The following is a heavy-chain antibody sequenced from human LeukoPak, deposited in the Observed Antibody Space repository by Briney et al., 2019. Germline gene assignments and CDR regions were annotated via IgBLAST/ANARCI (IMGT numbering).Heavy chain of an antibody. V-gene: IGHV4-61*02. D-gene: IGHD4-23*01. CDR3: ARDGNTAAY. CDR1: GGSISSDSYY. CDR2: IYTSGST. J-gene: IGHJ4*02. Sequence: SETLSLTCTVSGGSISSDSYYWSWIRQPAGKGLEWIGRIYTSGSTNYNPSLKSRVTISVDTSKNQFSLKLSSVTAADTAVYYCARDGNTAAYWGQGTLVTVSS.